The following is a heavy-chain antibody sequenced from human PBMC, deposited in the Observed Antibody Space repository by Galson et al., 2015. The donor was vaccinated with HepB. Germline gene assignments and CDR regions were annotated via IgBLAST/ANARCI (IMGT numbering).Heavy chain of an antibody. CDR1: GFTFSDYW. V-gene: IGHV3-74*01. CDR2: ISADGTRT. J-gene: IGHJ4*02. CDR3: AREFAFGCGSYSN. D-gene: IGHD6-19*01. Sequence: SLRLSCAASGFTFSDYWMHWVRQAPGKRLLWVSYISADGTRTKYADSVKGRFTISRDNAKNTVYLQMNSLRAEDTAVYYCAREFAFGCGSYSNWGQGSLVTVSS.